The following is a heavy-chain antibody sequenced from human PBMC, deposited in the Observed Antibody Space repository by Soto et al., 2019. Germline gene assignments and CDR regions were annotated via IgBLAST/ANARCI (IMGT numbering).Heavy chain of an antibody. V-gene: IGHV3-23*01. J-gene: IGHJ4*02. Sequence: PVGSLRLSWAASGFTFSSYAMSWVRQAPGKGLEWVSAISGSGGSTYYADSVKGRFTISRDNSKNTLYLQMNSLRAEDTAVYYCANLGGTRPDTLYFDYWGQGTLVTVSS. D-gene: IGHD1-1*01. CDR1: GFTFSSYA. CDR2: ISGSGGST. CDR3: ANLGGTRPDTLYFDY.